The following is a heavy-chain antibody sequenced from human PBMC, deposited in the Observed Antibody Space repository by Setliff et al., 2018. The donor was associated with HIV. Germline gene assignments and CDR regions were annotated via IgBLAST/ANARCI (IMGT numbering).Heavy chain of an antibody. D-gene: IGHD2-2*01. V-gene: IGHV4-31*02. CDR2: IYYSGGT. CDR1: GGSITGGGFY. J-gene: IGHJ3*02. Sequence: SETLSLTCTDSGGSITGGGFYWSWIRQYPQKGLEWIGYIYYSGGTYYNPSLKSRVTMSVDTSKNQFSLKLSSVTAADTAVYYWARGDAMTSLGAFDIWGQGTMVTVSS. CDR3: ARGDAMTSLGAFDI.